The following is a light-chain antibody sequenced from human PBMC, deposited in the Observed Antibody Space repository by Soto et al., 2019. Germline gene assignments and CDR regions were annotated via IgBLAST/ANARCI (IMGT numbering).Light chain of an antibody. Sequence: ALQMTQSPSALSASVGDRVTITCRSSQGTRNYLGWYQQKPGKAPKLLMYAASSLQSRVPSRFSGSGSGTHFTLAIRSLQPEAFATYYCLQDYNYPWTFGQGTKVESK. CDR3: LQDYNYPWT. CDR2: AAS. V-gene: IGKV1-6*01. J-gene: IGKJ1*01. CDR1: QGTRNY.